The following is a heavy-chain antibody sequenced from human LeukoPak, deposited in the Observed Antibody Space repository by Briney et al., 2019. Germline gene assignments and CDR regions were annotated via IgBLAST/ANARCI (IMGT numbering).Heavy chain of an antibody. Sequence: PGGSLRLSCAASGFTFSSYWMSWVRQAPGKGREGVGNIKQDGSEKYYVDSVKRRLTISRDNAKNSLYLQMNSLRAEDTAVYYCARLWQQQLVYGHLWVDYWGQGTLVTVSS. D-gene: IGHD6-13*01. V-gene: IGHV3-7*01. CDR3: ARLWQQQLVYGHLWVDY. CDR2: IKQDGSEK. CDR1: GFTFSSYW. J-gene: IGHJ4*02.